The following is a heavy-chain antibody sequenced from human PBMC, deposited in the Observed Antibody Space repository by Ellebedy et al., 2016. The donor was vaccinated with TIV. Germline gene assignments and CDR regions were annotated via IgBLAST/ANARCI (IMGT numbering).Heavy chain of an antibody. V-gene: IGHV4-38-2*02. D-gene: IGHD2-2*01. Sequence: SETLSLXXTVSGYSISSGYYWGWIRQPAGKGLEWIGRIYITGSTNYNPSLKSRVTMSVDTSMNQFSLRLSSVTAADTALYYCARGAGGGAVPAAIQFHYYMDVWGKGTTVTVSS. J-gene: IGHJ6*03. CDR2: IYITGST. CDR3: ARGAGGGAVPAAIQFHYYMDV. CDR1: GYSISSGYY.